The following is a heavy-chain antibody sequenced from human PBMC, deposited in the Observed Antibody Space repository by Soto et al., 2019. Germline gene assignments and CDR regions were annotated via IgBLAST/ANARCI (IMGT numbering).Heavy chain of an antibody. V-gene: IGHV3-30*18. CDR3: AKGGLTRLLRVWFDP. Sequence: GGSLRLSCAASGFTFSSYGMHWVRQAPGKGLEWVAVISYDGSNKYYADSVKGRFTISRDNSKNTLYLQMNSLRAEDTAVYYCAKGGLTRLLRVWFDPWGQGTLVTVSS. CDR2: ISYDGSNK. CDR1: GFTFSSYG. D-gene: IGHD3-22*01. J-gene: IGHJ5*02.